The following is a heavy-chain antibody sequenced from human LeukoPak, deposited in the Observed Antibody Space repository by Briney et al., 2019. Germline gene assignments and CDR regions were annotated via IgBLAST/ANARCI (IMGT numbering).Heavy chain of an antibody. CDR3: AKARTGTRYYFDY. CDR2: IIPIFGTA. CDR1: GGTFSSYA. J-gene: IGHJ4*02. V-gene: IGHV1-69*13. D-gene: IGHD1-1*01. Sequence: ASVKVSCEASGGTFSSYAISWVRQAPGQGLEWMGGIIPIFGTANYAQKFQGRVTITADESTSTAYMELSSLRSEDTAVYYCAKARTGTRYYFDYWGQGTLVTVSS.